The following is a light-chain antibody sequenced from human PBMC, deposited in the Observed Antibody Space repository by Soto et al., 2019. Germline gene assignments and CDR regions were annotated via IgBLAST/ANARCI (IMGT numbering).Light chain of an antibody. Sequence: QSALTQPASVSGSPGQSITISCTGTSSDVGGYNYVSWYQQHPGEAPKLMIYDVSNRPSGVSYRFSGSKSGNTASLTISGLQAEDEADYYCSSYTSSSTRVFGTGTKLTVL. CDR2: DVS. CDR1: SSDVGGYNY. J-gene: IGLJ1*01. V-gene: IGLV2-14*01. CDR3: SSYTSSSTRV.